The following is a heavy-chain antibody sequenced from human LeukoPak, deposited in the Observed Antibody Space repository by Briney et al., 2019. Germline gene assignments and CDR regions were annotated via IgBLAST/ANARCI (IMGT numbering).Heavy chain of an antibody. Sequence: PSETLSLTCSVSVASIISGTYYWAWIRQPPGKGLEWIGSLYYGGNTHYNPSLESRVAISVDTSRNHLSVRLTSVTAADTAVYYRASHVVGQGYSSIPNLDYWGQGTQVTVSS. CDR2: LYYGGNT. V-gene: IGHV4-39*02. CDR1: VASIISGTYY. D-gene: IGHD2-21*01. J-gene: IGHJ4*02. CDR3: ASHVVGQGYSSIPNLDY.